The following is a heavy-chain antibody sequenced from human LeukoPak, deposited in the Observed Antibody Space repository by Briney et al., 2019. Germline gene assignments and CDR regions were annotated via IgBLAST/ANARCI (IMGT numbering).Heavy chain of an antibody. V-gene: IGHV4-4*07. D-gene: IGHD3-9*01. CDR2: IYTSGSA. CDR1: GGSISSYY. Sequence: NPSETLSLTCTVSGGSISSYYWSWIRQPAGKGLEWIGRIYTSGSANYNPSLKSRVTMSVDTSKNQFSLKLSSVTAADTAVYYCARWIYYDILTGHRGAFDIWGQGTMVTVSS. CDR3: ARWIYYDILTGHRGAFDI. J-gene: IGHJ3*02.